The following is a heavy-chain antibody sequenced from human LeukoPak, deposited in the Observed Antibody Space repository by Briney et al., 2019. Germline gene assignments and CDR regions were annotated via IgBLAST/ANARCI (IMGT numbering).Heavy chain of an antibody. CDR3: ARLSLLLPDTFDT. J-gene: IGHJ3*02. D-gene: IGHD1-26*01. CDR2: ISGSGGST. CDR1: GFTFSSYG. V-gene: IGHV3-23*01. Sequence: GGSLRLSCAASGFTFSSYGMSWFRQAPGKGLEWVSAISGSGGSTYYADSVKGRFTISRGNSKNTLYLQVNSLRAEGTAAYSCARLSLLLPDTFDTSGHGTIGTLS.